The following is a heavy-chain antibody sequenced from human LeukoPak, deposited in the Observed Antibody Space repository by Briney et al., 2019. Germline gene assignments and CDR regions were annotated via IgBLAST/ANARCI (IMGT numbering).Heavy chain of an antibody. CDR3: ARRTGYLNYYYYYYMDV. CDR1: GGSISSHY. D-gene: IGHD3/OR15-3a*01. V-gene: IGHV4-59*11. CDR2: IYYSGST. J-gene: IGHJ6*03. Sequence: PSETLSLTCTVSGGSISSHYWSWIRQPPGKGLEWIGYIYYSGSTNHNPSLKSRVTISVDTSRNQFSLKLSSVTAADSAVYYCARRTGYLNYYYYYYMDVWGNGTTVTVSS.